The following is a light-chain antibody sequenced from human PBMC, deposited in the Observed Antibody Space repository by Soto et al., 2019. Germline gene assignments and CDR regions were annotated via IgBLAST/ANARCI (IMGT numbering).Light chain of an antibody. Sequence: DIQMTQSPSTLSASIGDRITISCRASQNIDTWLAWYQQRPGGAPKLLIYTASNLENGVPSRFSGSGSGTAFTLTISSLQPEDFATYYCQQYSDSSRSFGQGTQVE. CDR2: TAS. CDR1: QNIDTW. J-gene: IGKJ1*01. CDR3: QQYSDSSRS. V-gene: IGKV1-5*03.